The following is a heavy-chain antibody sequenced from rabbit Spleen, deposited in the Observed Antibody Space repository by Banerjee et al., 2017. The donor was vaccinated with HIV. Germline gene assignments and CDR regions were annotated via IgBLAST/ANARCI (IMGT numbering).Heavy chain of an antibody. CDR3: ARGSATMTMVITGYYLNL. CDR1: GFSFSSNYY. J-gene: IGHJ4*01. V-gene: IGHV1S40*01. D-gene: IGHD2-1*01. Sequence: QSLEESGGDLVKPGASLTLTCTASGFSFSSNYYICWVRQAPGKGLECIACIYAGISGSTYYASWAKGRFAISKTSSTTVTLQMTSLTAADTATYFCARGSATMTMVITGYYLNLWGPGTLVTVS. CDR2: IYAGISGST.